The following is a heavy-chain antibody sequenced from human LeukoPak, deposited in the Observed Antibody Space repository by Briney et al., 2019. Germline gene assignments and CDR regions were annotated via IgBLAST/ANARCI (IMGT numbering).Heavy chain of an antibody. CDR1: GFTFSSYA. V-gene: IGHV3-30*04. CDR3: ASPRGYSGYDLGFDY. J-gene: IGHJ4*02. CDR2: ISYDGSNK. D-gene: IGHD5-12*01. Sequence: GGPLRLSCAASGFTFSSYAMHWVRQAPGKGLEWVAVISYDGSNKYYADSVKGRFTISRDNSKNTLYLQMNSLRAEDTAVYYCASPRGYSGYDLGFDYWGQGTLVTVSS.